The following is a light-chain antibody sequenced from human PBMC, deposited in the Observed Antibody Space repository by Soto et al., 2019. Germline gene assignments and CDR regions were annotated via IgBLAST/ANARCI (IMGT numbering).Light chain of an antibody. Sequence: QTVVTQEPSFSVSPGGTVTLTCGLSSGSVSSNYHPSWYQQTPGQPPRTLIYGTNIRSVGVPDRFSGSILGNKAALTITGAQADDDSDYYCVLSLGSGIWMFGGGTQLTVL. CDR2: GTN. V-gene: IGLV8-61*01. J-gene: IGLJ3*02. CDR1: SGSVSSNYH. CDR3: VLSLGSGIWM.